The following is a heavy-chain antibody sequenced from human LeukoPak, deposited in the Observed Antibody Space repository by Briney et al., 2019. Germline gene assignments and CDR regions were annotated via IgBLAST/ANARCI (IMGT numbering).Heavy chain of an antibody. D-gene: IGHD3-10*01. J-gene: IGHJ4*02. CDR1: GGSISSGGYS. V-gene: IGHV4-30-2*01. CDR2: IYHSGST. CDR3: ARGMGGSGSYQDY. Sequence: PSETLSLTCAVSGGSISSGGYSWSWIRQPPGKGLEWIGYIYHSGSTYYNPSLKSRVTISVDRSKNQFSLKLSSVTAADTAVYYCARGMGGSGSYQDYWGQGTLVTVSS.